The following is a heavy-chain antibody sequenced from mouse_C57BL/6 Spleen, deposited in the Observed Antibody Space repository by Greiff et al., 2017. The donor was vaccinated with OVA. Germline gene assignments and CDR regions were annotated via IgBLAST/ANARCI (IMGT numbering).Heavy chain of an antibody. V-gene: IGHV1-80*01. CDR1: GYAFSSYW. D-gene: IGHD3-3*01. CDR3: ARLGTEAWFAY. CDR2: IYPGDGDT. J-gene: IGHJ3*01. Sequence: VHLVESGAELVKPGASVKISCKASGYAFSSYWMNWVKQRPGKGLEWIGQIYPGDGDTNYNGKFKGKATLTADKSSSTAYMQLSSLTSEDSAVYFCARLGTEAWFAYWGQGTLVTVSA.